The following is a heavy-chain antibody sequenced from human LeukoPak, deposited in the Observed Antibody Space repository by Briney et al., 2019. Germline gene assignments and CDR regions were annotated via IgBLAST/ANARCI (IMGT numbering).Heavy chain of an antibody. CDR3: ARPHDPYIWGSYCFDY. CDR1: GYTFTGYY. D-gene: IGHD3-16*01. CDR2: INPNSGGT. V-gene: IGHV1-2*02. Sequence: GASVKVSCKASGYTFTGYYIHWVRQAPGRGLEWMGWINPNSGGTHYAQKFQGRVTITRDTSISTAYMELSRLRSDDTAVYYCARPHDPYIWGSYCFDYWGQGTLVTVSS. J-gene: IGHJ4*02.